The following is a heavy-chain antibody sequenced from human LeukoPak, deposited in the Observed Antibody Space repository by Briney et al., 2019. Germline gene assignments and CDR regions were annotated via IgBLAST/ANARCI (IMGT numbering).Heavy chain of an antibody. CDR3: ARGRPDGSGSYYKFDP. CDR2: IIDTGST. V-gene: IGHV4-34*01. J-gene: IGHJ5*02. CDR1: DGSFSGYY. Sequence: SETLSLTCAVYDGSFSGYYWTWIRQPPGKGLEWIGEIIDTGSTKYNSSLKSRVTISVDTSKKQFSLKLSSVTAADTAVYYCARGRPDGSGSYYKFDPWGQGTLVTVSS. D-gene: IGHD3-10*01.